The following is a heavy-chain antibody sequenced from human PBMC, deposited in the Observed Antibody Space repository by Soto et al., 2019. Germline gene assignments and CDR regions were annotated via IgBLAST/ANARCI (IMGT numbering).Heavy chain of an antibody. CDR2: IYYTGST. V-gene: IGHV4-59*01. J-gene: IGHJ4*01. CDR3: ASYSHSSSSLWDY. CDR1: GGSINSYY. Sequence: QVQLQESGPGLVKPSETLSLTCTVSGGSINSYYWTWIRQPPGKGLEWIGYIYYTGSTNYNPSLKSRITISVDTSKNQFSLKLTSVTAADTAVYYCASYSHSSSSLWDYWGQGTLVTVSS. D-gene: IGHD6-6*01.